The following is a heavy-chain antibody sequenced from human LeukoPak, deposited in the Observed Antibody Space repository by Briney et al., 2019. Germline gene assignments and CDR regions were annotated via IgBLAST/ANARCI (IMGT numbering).Heavy chain of an antibody. Sequence: REASVKVSCKASGFVFTSYGFTWVRQAPGQGLEWMGWISANDGKTHYSEKHQGRVTMSTDTVTSTAYMELGSLRSDDTAVYYCARELHVERDDYWGQGTLVTVSS. CDR1: GFVFTSYG. CDR3: ARELHVERDDY. CDR2: ISANDGKT. J-gene: IGHJ4*02. V-gene: IGHV1-18*01. D-gene: IGHD1-1*01.